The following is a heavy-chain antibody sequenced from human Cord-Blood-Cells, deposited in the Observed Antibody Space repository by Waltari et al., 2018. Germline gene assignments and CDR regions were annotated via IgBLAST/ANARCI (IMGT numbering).Heavy chain of an antibody. V-gene: IGHV1-24*01. CDR1: GYTLTELS. CDR2: FGPEDGET. J-gene: IGHJ4*02. D-gene: IGHD7-27*01. CDR3: ATPNWGSGDRDY. Sequence: QVQLVQSGAEVKKPGASVKVSSKVSGYTLTELSMHWVRQAPGKGLEWMGGFGPEDGETIYAQKFQGRVTMTEDTSTDTAYMELSSLRSEDTAVYYCATPNWGSGDRDYWGQGTLVTVSS.